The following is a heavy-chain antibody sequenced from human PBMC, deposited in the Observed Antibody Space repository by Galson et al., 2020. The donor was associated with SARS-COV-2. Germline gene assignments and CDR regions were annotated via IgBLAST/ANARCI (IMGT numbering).Heavy chain of an antibody. CDR2: IPHSGGT. CDR3: ARLHYGEYAPEAFDI. V-gene: IGHV4-30-2*01. Sequence: SETLSLTCAVPGPSLSSGSYSWNWIRQPPGKGLERIGYIPHSGGTYYNPSLKSRVTISGDRSKNQFSLRLSSVTDADTAVYYCARLHYGEYAPEAFDIWGPGTRVTVAS. D-gene: IGHD4-17*01. CDR1: GPSLSSGSYS. J-gene: IGHJ3*02.